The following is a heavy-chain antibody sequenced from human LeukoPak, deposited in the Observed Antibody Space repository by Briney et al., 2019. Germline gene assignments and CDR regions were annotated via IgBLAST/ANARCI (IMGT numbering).Heavy chain of an antibody. CDR3: ARDYGDYEPGRHHYYYYYMDV. CDR2: ISGSGGST. J-gene: IGHJ6*03. V-gene: IGHV3-23*01. D-gene: IGHD4-17*01. CDR1: GVIFSNYW. Sequence: GGSLRLSCAASGVIFSNYWMHWVRQAPGKGLEWVSAISGSGGSTYYADSVKGRFTISRDNSKNTLYLQMNSLRAEDTAVYYCARDYGDYEPGRHHYYYYYMDVWGKGTTVTVSS.